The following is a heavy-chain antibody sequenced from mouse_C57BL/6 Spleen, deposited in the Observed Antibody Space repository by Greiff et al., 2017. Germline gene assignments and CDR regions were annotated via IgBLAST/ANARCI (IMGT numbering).Heavy chain of an antibody. J-gene: IGHJ1*03. V-gene: IGHV14-4*01. CDR2: IDPENGDT. CDR1: GFNIKDDY. D-gene: IGHD1-1*01. CDR3: RLYYYGSRERYFDV. Sequence: VQLQQSGAELVRPGASVKLSCTASGFNIKDDYMHWVKQRPEQGLEWIGWIDPENGDTEYASKFQGKATITADTSSNTAYLQLSSLTSEDTAVYSWRLYYYGSRERYFDVWGTGTTVTVSS.